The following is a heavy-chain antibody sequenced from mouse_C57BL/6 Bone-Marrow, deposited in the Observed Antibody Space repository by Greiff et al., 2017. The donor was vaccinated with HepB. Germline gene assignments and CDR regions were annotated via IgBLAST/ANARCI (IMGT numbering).Heavy chain of an antibody. V-gene: IGHV14-2*01. D-gene: IGHD1-1*01. CDR1: GFNIKDYY. CDR2: IDPEDGET. Sequence: VHVKQSGAELVKPGASVKLSCTASGFNIKDYYMHWVKQRTEQGLEWIGRIDPEDGETKYAPKFQGKATITADTSSNTAYLQLSSLTSEDTAVYYCATSYYYGSSPEDYWGQGTTLTVSS. CDR3: ATSYYYGSSPEDY. J-gene: IGHJ2*01.